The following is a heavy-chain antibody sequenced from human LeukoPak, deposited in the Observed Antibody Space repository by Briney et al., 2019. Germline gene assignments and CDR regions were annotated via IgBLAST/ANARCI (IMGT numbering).Heavy chain of an antibody. V-gene: IGHV3-21*01. J-gene: IGHJ4*02. CDR3: ASLYSSSPKGGY. CDR1: GFTFSSYS. Sequence: GGSLRLSRAASGFTFSSYSMNWVRQAPGKGLEWVSSISSSSSYIYYADSVKGRFTISRDNAKNSLYLQMNSLRAEDTAVYYCASLYSSSPKGGYWGQGTLVTVSS. CDR2: ISSSSSYI. D-gene: IGHD6-6*01.